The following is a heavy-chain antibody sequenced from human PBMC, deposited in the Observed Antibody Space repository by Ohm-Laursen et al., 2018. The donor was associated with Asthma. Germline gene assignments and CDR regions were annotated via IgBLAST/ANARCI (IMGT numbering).Heavy chain of an antibody. CDR3: ARGGPQRTIYGVVPSYNWFDP. CDR2: INHSEST. J-gene: IGHJ5*02. Sequence: SDTLSLTCAVYGGSFSGYYWSWIRQPPGKGLEWIGEINHSESTNYNPSLNSRVTISVDTSKNQFPLKLSSVTAADTAVYYCARGGPQRTIYGVVPSYNWFDPWGQGTLVTVSS. V-gene: IGHV4-34*01. CDR1: GGSFSGYY. D-gene: IGHD3-3*01.